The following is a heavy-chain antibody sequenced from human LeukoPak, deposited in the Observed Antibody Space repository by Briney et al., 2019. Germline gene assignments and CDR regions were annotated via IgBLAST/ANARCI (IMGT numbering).Heavy chain of an antibody. CDR1: GYTFTSYG. CDR3: AMLDYYDSSGYSDY. CDR2: MNPNSGNT. D-gene: IGHD3-22*01. J-gene: IGHJ4*02. Sequence: ASVKVSCKASGYTFTSYGISWVRQAPGQGLEWMGWMNPNSGNTGYAQKFQGRVTITRNTSISTAYMELSSLRSEDTAVYYCAMLDYYDSSGYSDYWGQGTLVTVSS. V-gene: IGHV1-8*03.